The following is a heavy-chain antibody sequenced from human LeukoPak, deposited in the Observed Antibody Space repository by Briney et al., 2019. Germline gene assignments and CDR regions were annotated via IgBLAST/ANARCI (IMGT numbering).Heavy chain of an antibody. J-gene: IGHJ4*02. D-gene: IGHD2-15*01. Sequence: GGSLRLSCAASGFTFSSYAMSWVRQPPGKGLEWVSAISGSGGSTYYADSVKGRFTISRDNAKNTLYLQMNSLTVEDTAVYFCARSLVVGGTRPNDYWGQGTLVTVSS. CDR3: ARSLVVGGTRPNDY. CDR1: GFTFSSYA. V-gene: IGHV3-23*01. CDR2: ISGSGGST.